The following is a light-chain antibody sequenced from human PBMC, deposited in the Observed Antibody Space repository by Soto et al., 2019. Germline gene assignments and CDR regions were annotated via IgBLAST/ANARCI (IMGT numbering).Light chain of an antibody. CDR1: QSVSSSY. J-gene: IGKJ5*01. Sequence: EIVLTQSPGNLSLSPGERATLSCRASQSVSSSYLAWYQQKPGQAPRLLIYDASNRATGIPVRFSGSGSGTDFTLTISSLEPEDFGLDYCQQRSDWFTFGQGTRLEIK. CDR2: DAS. CDR3: QQRSDWFT. V-gene: IGKV3D-20*02.